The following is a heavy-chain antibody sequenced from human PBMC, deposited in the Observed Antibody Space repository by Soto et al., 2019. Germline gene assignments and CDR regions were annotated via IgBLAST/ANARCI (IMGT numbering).Heavy chain of an antibody. Sequence: SVKVSCKASGGTFSSYAISWVRQAPGQGLEWMGGIIPIFGTANYAQKFQGRVTITADESTSTAYMELSSLRSEDTAVYYCARAHYYDSSGSAQPYYYYSGMDVWGQGTTVTVSS. CDR3: ARAHYYDSSGSAQPYYYYSGMDV. CDR1: GGTFSSYA. D-gene: IGHD3-22*01. CDR2: IIPIFGTA. V-gene: IGHV1-69*13. J-gene: IGHJ6*02.